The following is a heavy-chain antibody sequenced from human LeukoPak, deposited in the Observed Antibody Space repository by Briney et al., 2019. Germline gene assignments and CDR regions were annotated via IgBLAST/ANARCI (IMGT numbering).Heavy chain of an antibody. CDR3: ARAEVVPAAIGAFDI. Sequence: ASVKVSCKGSGYTFTSYDISWVRQAPGQGLEWMGWISAYNGDTNYAQKFQGRVTITADESTSTAYMELSSLRSEDTAVYYCARAEVVPAAIGAFDIWGQGTMVTVSS. CDR2: ISAYNGDT. V-gene: IGHV1-18*01. J-gene: IGHJ3*02. D-gene: IGHD2-2*01. CDR1: GYTFTSYD.